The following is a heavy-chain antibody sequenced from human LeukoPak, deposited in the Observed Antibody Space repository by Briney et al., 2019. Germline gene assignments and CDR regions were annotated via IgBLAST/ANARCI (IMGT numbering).Heavy chain of an antibody. J-gene: IGHJ3*02. CDR3: ARGNTVVTYDAFDI. CDR1: GFTFSSYW. D-gene: IGHD4-23*01. V-gene: IGHV3-20*04. Sequence: PGGSLRLSCAASGFTFSSYWMSWVRQAPGKGLEWVSGINWNGGSTGYADSVKGRFTISRDNAKNSLYLQMNSLRAEDTALYYCARGNTVVTYDAFDIWGQGTMVTVSS. CDR2: INWNGGST.